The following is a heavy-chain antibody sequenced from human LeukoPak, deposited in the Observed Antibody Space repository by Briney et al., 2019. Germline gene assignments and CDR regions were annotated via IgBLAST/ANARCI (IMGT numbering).Heavy chain of an antibody. CDR3: ARVDSSGFDAFDI. Sequence: GASVKVSCKASGYTFTGYYMHWVRQAPGQGLEWMGIINPSGGSTSYAQKFQGRVTMTRDTSTSTVYMELSSLRSEDTAVYYCARVDSSGFDAFDIWGQGTMVTVSS. CDR2: INPSGGST. D-gene: IGHD3-22*01. V-gene: IGHV1-46*01. CDR1: GYTFTGYY. J-gene: IGHJ3*02.